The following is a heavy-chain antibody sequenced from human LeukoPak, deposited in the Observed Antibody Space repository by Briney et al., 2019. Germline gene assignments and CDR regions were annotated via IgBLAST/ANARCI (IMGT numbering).Heavy chain of an antibody. D-gene: IGHD3-22*01. Sequence: ASVKVSCKASGYTFTSYYMHWVRQAPGQGLEGMGIIVASGGSTSYAQKFQGRVTMARDTSTSTVYMELSSLRSEDTAVYYCARSMVVITYLFDYWGQGTLVTVSS. J-gene: IGHJ4*02. V-gene: IGHV1-46*01. CDR3: ARSMVVITYLFDY. CDR2: IVASGGST. CDR1: GYTFTSYY.